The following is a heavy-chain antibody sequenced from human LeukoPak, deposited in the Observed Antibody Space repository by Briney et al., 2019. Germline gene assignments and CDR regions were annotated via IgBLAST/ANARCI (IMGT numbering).Heavy chain of an antibody. CDR1: GFTFSSYE. D-gene: IGHD2-2*01. CDR3: ARDVTYCSSTSCHPGPFDY. V-gene: IGHV3-48*03. J-gene: IGHJ4*02. CDR2: ISSSGSTI. Sequence: HPGGSLRLSSAASGFTFSSYEMNWVRQAPGKGLEWVSYISSSGSTIYYADSVKGRFTISRDNAKNSLYLQVNSLRAEDTAVYYCARDVTYCSSTSCHPGPFDYWGQGTLVTVSS.